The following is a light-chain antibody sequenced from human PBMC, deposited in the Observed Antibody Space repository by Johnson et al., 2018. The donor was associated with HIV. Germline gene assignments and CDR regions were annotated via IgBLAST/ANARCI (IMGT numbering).Light chain of an antibody. Sequence: QSVLTQPPSVSAAPGQKVTISCSGSSSNIGRNYVSWYQQLPGTAPKLLIYDNNKRPSGIPDRFSGSKSGTSATLGITGLQTGDEADYYCGTWDTSLSAGVFGPATKVSVL. CDR1: SSNIGRNY. CDR2: DNN. V-gene: IGLV1-51*01. CDR3: GTWDTSLSAGV. J-gene: IGLJ1*01.